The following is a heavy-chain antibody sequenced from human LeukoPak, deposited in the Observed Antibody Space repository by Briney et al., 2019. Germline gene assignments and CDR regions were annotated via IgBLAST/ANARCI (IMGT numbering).Heavy chain of an antibody. J-gene: IGHJ6*04. Sequence: SGGSLRLSCAASGFTFSSYEMNWVRQAPGKGLEWVSYTSSSGSTIYYADSVKGRFTISRDNDKNSLYLQMNSLRAEDTAVYYCAELGITMIGGVWGKGTTVTISS. CDR2: TSSSGSTI. D-gene: IGHD3-10*02. CDR1: GFTFSSYE. V-gene: IGHV3-48*03. CDR3: AELGITMIGGV.